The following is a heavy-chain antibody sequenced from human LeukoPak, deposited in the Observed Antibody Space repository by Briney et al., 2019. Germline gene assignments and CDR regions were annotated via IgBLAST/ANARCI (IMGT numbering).Heavy chain of an antibody. V-gene: IGHV3-21*01. Sequence: GGSLRLSCAASGFTFSSYSMNWVRQAPGKGLEWVSSISSSSSYIYYADSVKGRFTISRDNAKNSLYLQMNSLRAEDTAVYYCAREAHYDILTGYYLIWGQGTLVTVSS. D-gene: IGHD3-9*01. J-gene: IGHJ4*02. CDR2: ISSSSSYI. CDR3: AREAHYDILTGYYLI. CDR1: GFTFSSYS.